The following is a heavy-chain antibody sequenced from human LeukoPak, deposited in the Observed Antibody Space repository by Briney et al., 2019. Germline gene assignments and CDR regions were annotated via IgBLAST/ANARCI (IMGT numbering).Heavy chain of an antibody. CDR2: VSSDWGTT. V-gene: IGHV3-64D*06. CDR3: VRGLYGLGWDY. D-gene: IGHD3-10*01. Sequence: GGSLRLSCSASRFSLSSYNMHWVRQAPGKGLEFVSGVSSDWGTTDYADSARDSFTISRDNSKNTLYLQMSSLRAEDTAIYYCVRGLYGLGWDYWGPGTLVTVS. CDR1: RFSLSSYN. J-gene: IGHJ4*02.